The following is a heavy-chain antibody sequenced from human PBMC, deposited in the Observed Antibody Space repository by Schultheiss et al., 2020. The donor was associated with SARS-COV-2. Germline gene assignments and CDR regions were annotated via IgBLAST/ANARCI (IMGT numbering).Heavy chain of an antibody. D-gene: IGHD5-24*01. CDR1: GFTFSSYS. Sequence: GGSLRLSCAASGFTFSSYSMNWVRQARGKGLEWVANIKQDGSEKYYVDSVKGRFTISRDNSKNTLYLQMNSLRAEDTAVYYCAREAGDGYNPRRFDYWGQGTLVTVSS. CDR3: AREAGDGYNPRRFDY. CDR2: IKQDGSEK. J-gene: IGHJ4*02. V-gene: IGHV3-7*01.